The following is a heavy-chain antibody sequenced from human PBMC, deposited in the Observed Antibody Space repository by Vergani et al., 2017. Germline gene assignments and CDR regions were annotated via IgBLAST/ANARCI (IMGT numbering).Heavy chain of an antibody. D-gene: IGHD2-15*01. CDR2: IWYDGSNK. V-gene: IGHV3-33*01. CDR3: ARELSPDLGYCSGGSCSNYYYYGMDV. CDR1: GFTFSSYG. J-gene: IGHJ6*02. Sequence: QVQLVESGGGVVQPGRSLRLSCAASGFTFSSYGMHWVRQAPGKGLEWVAVIWYDGSNKYYADSVKGRFTISRDNSKNTMYLQMHSLRAEDTAVYYCARELSPDLGYCSGGSCSNYYYYGMDVWGQGTTVTVSS.